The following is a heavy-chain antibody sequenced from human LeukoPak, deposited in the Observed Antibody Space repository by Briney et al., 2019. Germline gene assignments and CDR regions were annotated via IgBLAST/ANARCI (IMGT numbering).Heavy chain of an antibody. CDR3: ARDLVGDSDAFDI. J-gene: IGHJ3*02. CDR1: GGSISSGGYY. Sequence: PSETLSLTCTVSGGSISSGGYYWSWIRQHPGKGLEWIGYIYYSGSTYYNPSLKSRVTISVDTSKNQFSLKLSSVTAADTAVYYCARDLVGDSDAFDIWGQGTMVTVSS. V-gene: IGHV4-31*03. D-gene: IGHD4-17*01. CDR2: IYYSGST.